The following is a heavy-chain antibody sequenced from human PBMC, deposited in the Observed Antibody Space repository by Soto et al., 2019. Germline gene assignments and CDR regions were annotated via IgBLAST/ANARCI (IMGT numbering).Heavy chain of an antibody. D-gene: IGHD6-6*01. CDR2: IYHSGTT. CDR1: GYSLTSGYH. V-gene: IGHV4-38-2*01. CDR3: VRVYGRSSCFFDS. J-gene: IGHJ4*02. Sequence: SETLSLTCGVSGYSLTSGYHWGWIRQPPGKGLEWIGTIYHSGTTYYNPSLMSRVTMSVDTSKNQFSPKVTSATAADTAVYFCVRVYGRSSCFFDSWGQGTLVTVSS.